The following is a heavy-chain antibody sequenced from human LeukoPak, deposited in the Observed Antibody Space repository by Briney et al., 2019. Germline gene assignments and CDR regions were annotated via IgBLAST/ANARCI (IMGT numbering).Heavy chain of an antibody. CDR3: TTFKRQQLVGGVDY. Sequence: EGSLRLSCAASGFTFSNAWMSWVRQAPGKGLEWVGRIKSKTDGGTTDYAAPVKGRFTISRDDSKNTLYLQMNSLKTEDTAVYYCTTFKRQQLVGGVDYWGQGTLVTVSS. CDR2: IKSKTDGGTT. D-gene: IGHD6-13*01. J-gene: IGHJ4*02. V-gene: IGHV3-15*01. CDR1: GFTFSNAW.